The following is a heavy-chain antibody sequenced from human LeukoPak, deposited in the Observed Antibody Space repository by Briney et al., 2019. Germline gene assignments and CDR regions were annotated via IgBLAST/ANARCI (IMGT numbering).Heavy chain of an antibody. Sequence: GGSLRLSCAASGFTFSSSDMSWVRQAPGSGLEWVSSIRHSDSNTYYADSVMGRFTISRDNSKNTLYLQMNSLRAEDTAVYYCAKSSGVTIYYCYMDVWGKGTTVTVSS. CDR3: AKSSGVTIYYCYMDV. D-gene: IGHD4-11*01. CDR2: IRHSDSNT. V-gene: IGHV3-23*05. CDR1: GFTFSSSD. J-gene: IGHJ6*03.